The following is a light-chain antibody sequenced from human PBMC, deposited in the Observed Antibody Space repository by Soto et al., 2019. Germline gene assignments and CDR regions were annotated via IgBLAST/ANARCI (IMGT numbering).Light chain of an antibody. CDR3: QQPRGSRST. CDR1: QGITSY. V-gene: IGKV1-9*01. J-gene: IGKJ4*01. Sequence: GKSVAIGCRASQGITSYLAWYQQKPGKAPNLLIYGASTLQSGVPSRFSGRGYATDFTLLMSSLPAEDFATYYWQQPRGSRSTFGGGTKGDIK. CDR2: GAS.